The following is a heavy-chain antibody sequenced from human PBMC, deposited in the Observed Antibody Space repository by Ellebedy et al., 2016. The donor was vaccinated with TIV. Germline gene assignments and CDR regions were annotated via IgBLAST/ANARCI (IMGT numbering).Heavy chain of an antibody. V-gene: IGHV1-69*13. CDR1: GGLFRSHA. CDR2: IIAMFGLA. J-gene: IGHJ4*02. Sequence: SVKVSXXASGGLFRSHALSWVRQAPGRGLEWVGGIIAMFGLANYAQKFQGRVTITADESTSTAYMELSSLRSEDTAVYYRARSPGYHVLTGAFDDWGQGTLLTVSS. D-gene: IGHD3-9*01. CDR3: ARSPGYHVLTGAFDD.